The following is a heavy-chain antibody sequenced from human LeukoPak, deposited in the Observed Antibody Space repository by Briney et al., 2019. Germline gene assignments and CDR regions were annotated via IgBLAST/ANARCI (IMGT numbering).Heavy chain of an antibody. CDR3: VKGLTYYYGSGSYPFDY. Sequence: GGSLRLFCSASGFTFSSYAMHWARQAPGKGLEYVSAISSNGGSTYYADSVKGRFTISRDNSKNTLYLQMSSLRAEDTAVYYCVKGLTYYYGSGSYPFDYWGQGTLVTVSS. CDR1: GFTFSSYA. J-gene: IGHJ4*02. V-gene: IGHV3-64D*06. CDR2: ISSNGGST. D-gene: IGHD3-10*01.